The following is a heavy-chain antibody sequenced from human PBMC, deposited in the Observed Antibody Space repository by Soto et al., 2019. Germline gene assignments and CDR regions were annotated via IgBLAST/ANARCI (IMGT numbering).Heavy chain of an antibody. Sequence: GGSLRLSCAASGFTFSSYSMNWVRQAPGEGLEWVSYISSSSSTIYYADSVKGRLTISRDNAKNSLYLQMNSLRDEDTAVYYCARVGSYGSGSYFYPIYYYYYGMDVWGQGTTVTVSS. J-gene: IGHJ6*02. CDR3: ARVGSYGSGSYFYPIYYYYYGMDV. D-gene: IGHD3-10*01. CDR1: GFTFSSYS. CDR2: ISSSSSTI. V-gene: IGHV3-48*02.